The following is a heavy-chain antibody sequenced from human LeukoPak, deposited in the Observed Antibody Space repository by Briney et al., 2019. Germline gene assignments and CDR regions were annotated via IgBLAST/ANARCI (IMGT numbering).Heavy chain of an antibody. V-gene: IGHV3-7*01. CDR2: IEQDGSEK. CDR3: ARDLRTPGFFDY. CDR1: GFTFNNYW. Sequence: GGSLRLSCAASGFTFNNYWMNWVRQAPGKGLEWVANIEQDGSEKYYVDSVKSRFTISRDNAKNSLSLQMNSLRAEDTAVYYCARDLRTPGFFDYWGQGTLVTDSS. J-gene: IGHJ4*02.